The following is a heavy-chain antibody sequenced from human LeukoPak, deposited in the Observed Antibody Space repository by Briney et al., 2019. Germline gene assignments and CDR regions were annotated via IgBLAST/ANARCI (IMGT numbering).Heavy chain of an antibody. Sequence: GGSLRLSCAASGFTFSSAWMSWVRQASGTGLERVGRIKSKSDGGTTDYAAPVRGRFTISRDDSKNTVYLQMDSLKIEDTAVYYCTTVASWGQGTLVTVSS. J-gene: IGHJ4*02. V-gene: IGHV3-15*01. CDR2: IKSKSDGGTT. CDR1: GFTFSSAW. CDR3: TTVAS.